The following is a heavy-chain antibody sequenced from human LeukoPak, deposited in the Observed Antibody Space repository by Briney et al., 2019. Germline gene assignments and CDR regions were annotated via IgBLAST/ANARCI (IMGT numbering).Heavy chain of an antibody. CDR1: GYSISSGYY. D-gene: IGHD3-3*01. J-gene: IGHJ5*02. V-gene: IGHV4-38-2*01. Sequence: PSETLSLTCAVSGYSISSGYYWGWIRQPPGKGLEWIGSIYHSGSTYYNPSLKSRVTISVDTSKNHFSLKLSSVTAADTAVYYCARHTIFGVVIYNWFDPWGQGTLVTVSS. CDR2: IYHSGST. CDR3: ARHTIFGVVIYNWFDP.